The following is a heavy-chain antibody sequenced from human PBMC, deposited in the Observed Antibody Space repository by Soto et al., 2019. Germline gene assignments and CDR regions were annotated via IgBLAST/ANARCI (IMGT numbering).Heavy chain of an antibody. D-gene: IGHD3-22*01. Sequence: GGSLRLSCAASGFTFRNYNMNWVRQAPGKGLEWVANIKQDGSEKYYVDSVKGRFTISRDNAKNSLYLQMNSLRAEDTAVYYCARFYYDSSGYLPSPYYYYYGMDVWGQGTTVTVSS. V-gene: IGHV3-7*04. J-gene: IGHJ6*02. CDR2: IKQDGSEK. CDR1: GFTFRNYN. CDR3: ARFYYDSSGYLPSPYYYYYGMDV.